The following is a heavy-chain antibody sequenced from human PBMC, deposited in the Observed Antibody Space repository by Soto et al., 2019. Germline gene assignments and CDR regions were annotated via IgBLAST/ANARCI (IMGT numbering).Heavy chain of an antibody. V-gene: IGHV3-33*01. CDR3: AREGVIVVEGGYYFVY. D-gene: IGHD3-22*01. Sequence: QVQLVESGGGVVQPGRSLRLSCAASGFTFSSYGMHWVRQAPGKGLEWVAVIWYDGSNKYYADSVKGRFTISRDNSKNTLYLQMNSLRAEDTAVYYCAREGVIVVEGGYYFVYWGQGTLVTVSS. J-gene: IGHJ4*02. CDR1: GFTFSSYG. CDR2: IWYDGSNK.